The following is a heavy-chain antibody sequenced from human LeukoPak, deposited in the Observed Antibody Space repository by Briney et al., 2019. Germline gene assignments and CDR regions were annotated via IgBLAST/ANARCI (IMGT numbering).Heavy chain of an antibody. V-gene: IGHV3-23*01. D-gene: IGHD3-9*01. CDR3: AKTSDILTGNLDY. Sequence: GGSLRLSCAASGFTFSSYAMSWVRQAPGKGLEWVSAISGSGGSTYYADSVKGRSTISRDNSKNTLYLQMNSLRAEDTAVYYCAKTSDILTGNLDYWGQGTLVTVSS. CDR2: ISGSGGST. J-gene: IGHJ4*02. CDR1: GFTFSSYA.